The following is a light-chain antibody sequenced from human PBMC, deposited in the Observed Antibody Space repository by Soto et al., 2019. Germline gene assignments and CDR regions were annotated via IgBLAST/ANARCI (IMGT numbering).Light chain of an antibody. Sequence: SYELTQPPSVSVAPGETARISCGGNNVGSRSVHWYQQKPGQATFLVIYYDSDRPSGTPERFAGSNSGNTATLIISSVEDGDEADYYWPVWDATGDHVVFGGGTKLTVL. CDR1: NVGSRS. J-gene: IGLJ2*01. V-gene: IGLV3-21*01. CDR3: PVWDATGDHVV. CDR2: YDS.